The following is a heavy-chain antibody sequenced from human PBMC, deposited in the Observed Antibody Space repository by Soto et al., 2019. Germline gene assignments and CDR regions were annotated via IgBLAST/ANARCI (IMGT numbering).Heavy chain of an antibody. D-gene: IGHD2-2*01. Sequence: ESGGGVVQPGRSLRLSCAASGFTFSSYGMHWVRQAPGKGLEWVAVISYDGSNKYYADSVKGRFTISRDNSKNTLYLQMNSLRAEDTAVYYCAKGNQRYCSSTSCYYFDYWGQGTLVTVSS. V-gene: IGHV3-30*18. J-gene: IGHJ4*02. CDR2: ISYDGSNK. CDR1: GFTFSSYG. CDR3: AKGNQRYCSSTSCYYFDY.